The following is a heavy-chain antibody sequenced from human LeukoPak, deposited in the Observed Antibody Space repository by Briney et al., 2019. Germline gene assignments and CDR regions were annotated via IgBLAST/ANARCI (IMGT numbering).Heavy chain of an antibody. CDR1: GGSFSGYY. V-gene: IGHV4-34*01. J-gene: IGHJ4*02. D-gene: IGHD6-19*01. CDR2: INHSGST. CDR3: ARGRSAVAGCYFDY. Sequence: PSETLSLTCAVYGGSFSGYYWSWIRRPPGKGLEWIGEINHSGSTNYNPSLKSRVSISVDTSKNQFSLKLSSVTAADTAVYYCARGRSAVAGCYFDYWGQGTLVTVSS.